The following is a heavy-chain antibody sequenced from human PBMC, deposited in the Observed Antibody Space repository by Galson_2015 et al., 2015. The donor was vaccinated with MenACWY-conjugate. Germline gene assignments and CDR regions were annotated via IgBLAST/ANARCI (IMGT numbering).Heavy chain of an antibody. CDR3: ANLEGVYSGSTFDF. V-gene: IGHV3-23*01. J-gene: IGHJ4*02. D-gene: IGHD1-26*01. Sequence: SLRLSCAASGFTFSSYAMSWVRQAPGKGLEWVSAISGSGGSTYYADSVKGRFTISRDNSKNTLYLQMNSLRAEDTAVYYCANLEGVYSGSTFDFWRQATIVTVSS. CDR2: ISGSGGST. CDR1: GFTFSSYA.